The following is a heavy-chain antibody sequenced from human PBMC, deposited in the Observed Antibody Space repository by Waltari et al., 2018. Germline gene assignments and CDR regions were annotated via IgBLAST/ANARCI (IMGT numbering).Heavy chain of an antibody. Sequence: EVQLVESGGGLVQPGGSLRLSCAASGFTFSSYAMSWVRQAPGKGLGWVSAISGSGGSTYYADSVKGRFTISRDNSKNTLYLQMNSLRAEDTAVYYCAKDQEGGYYDSSGYYPPYFDYWGQGTLVTVSS. CDR1: GFTFSSYA. CDR3: AKDQEGGYYDSSGYYPPYFDY. V-gene: IGHV3-23*04. D-gene: IGHD3-22*01. CDR2: ISGSGGST. J-gene: IGHJ4*02.